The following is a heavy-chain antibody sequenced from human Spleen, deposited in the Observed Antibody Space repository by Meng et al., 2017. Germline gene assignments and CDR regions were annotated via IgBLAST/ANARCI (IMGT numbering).Heavy chain of an antibody. Sequence: SETLSLTCALTHSSLSNGSYWGWPRQPPGTGLAWIGSIYPSGSTYYNPSLKSRVTISVDTSKNQFSLKLSAVTASDTAMYYCAGFGYQTYVSRGYSAYWGHRTLVTVSS. J-gene: IGHJ4*01. D-gene: IGHD2-21*01. CDR1: HSSLSNGSY. CDR2: IYPSGST. V-gene: IGHV4-38-2*01. CDR3: AGFGYQTYVSRGYSAY.